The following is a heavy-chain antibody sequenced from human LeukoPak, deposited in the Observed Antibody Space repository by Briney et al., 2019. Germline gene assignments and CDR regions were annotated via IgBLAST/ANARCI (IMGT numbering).Heavy chain of an antibody. CDR2: INSDGSST. Sequence: SGGSLRLSCAASGFTFSTYWMHWVRQAPGKGLVWVSRINSDGSSTSYADSVKGRFTISRDNAKNTLYLQMNNLRAEDTAVYYCAREPLVVVAAANWDFFDNWGQGALVTVSS. D-gene: IGHD2-2*01. CDR1: GFTFSTYW. V-gene: IGHV3-74*01. CDR3: AREPLVVVAAANWDFFDN. J-gene: IGHJ4*02.